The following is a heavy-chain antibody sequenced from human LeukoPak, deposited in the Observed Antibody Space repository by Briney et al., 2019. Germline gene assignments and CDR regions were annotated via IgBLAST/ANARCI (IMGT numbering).Heavy chain of an antibody. Sequence: PSETLSLTCTVSGGSISSYYWSWIRQPPGKGLEWIGYIYYSGSTNYNPSLKSRVTISVDTSNNQVSLKLWSVTAADTAVYYCARQDDIVGANTLVHWGQGILVTVSS. CDR1: GGSISSYY. V-gene: IGHV4-59*08. CDR3: ARQDDIVGANTLVH. CDR2: IYYSGST. J-gene: IGHJ4*02. D-gene: IGHD1-26*01.